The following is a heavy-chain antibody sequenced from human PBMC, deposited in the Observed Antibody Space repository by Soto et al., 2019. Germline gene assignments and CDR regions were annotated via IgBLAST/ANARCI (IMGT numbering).Heavy chain of an antibody. CDR3: AREAIVAGATTGMDV. D-gene: IGHD1-26*01. V-gene: IGHV1-46*01. J-gene: IGHJ6*02. Sequence: QVQLVRSGAAVKKPGASVKFSCQAPGYTLTTFFMHWVRQAPGQGLEWMGVINPGYPAGRSTTYAGKVQGRVTMTTDTATITVYMELGRLSSDDTAVYYCAREAIVAGATTGMDVWGQGTTVTVSS. CDR2: INPGYPAGRST. CDR1: GYTLTTFF.